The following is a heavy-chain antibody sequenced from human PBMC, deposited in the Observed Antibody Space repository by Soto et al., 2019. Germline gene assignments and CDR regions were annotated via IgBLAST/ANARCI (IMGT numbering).Heavy chain of an antibody. CDR1: GGSISSSSYY. D-gene: IGHD5-18*01. CDR2: IYYSGST. V-gene: IGHV4-39*01. J-gene: IGHJ4*02. CDR3: ARPAGGHSYYFDY. Sequence: SETLSLTCTVSGGSISSSSYYWGWIRQPPGKGLEWIGSIYYSGSTYYNPSLKSRVTISVDTSKNQFSLKLSSVTAADTAVYYYARPAGGHSYYFDYWGQGTLVTVSS.